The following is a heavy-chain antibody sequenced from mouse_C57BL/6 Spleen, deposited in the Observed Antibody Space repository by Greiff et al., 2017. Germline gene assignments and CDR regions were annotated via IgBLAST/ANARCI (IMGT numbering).Heavy chain of an antibody. CDR1: GFTFSDYG. Sequence: EVMLVESGGGLVKPGGSLKLSCAASGFTFSDYGMHWVRQAPEKGLEWVAYLSSGSSTIYYADTVKGRFTISRDNAKNNLFLQMTSLRSEDTAMYYCATTVVAPGFAYWGQGTLVTVSA. CDR3: ATTVVAPGFAY. CDR2: LSSGSSTI. V-gene: IGHV5-17*01. J-gene: IGHJ3*01. D-gene: IGHD1-1*01.